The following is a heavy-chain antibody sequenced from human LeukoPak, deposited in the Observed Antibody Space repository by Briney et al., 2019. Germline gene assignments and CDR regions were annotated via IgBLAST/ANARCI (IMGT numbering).Heavy chain of an antibody. V-gene: IGHV3-23*01. D-gene: IGHD3-22*01. CDR2: ISGSGGST. J-gene: IGHJ4*02. CDR1: GLTFSSYA. CDR3: AKDRTYYYDSSGYLLDY. Sequence: QTGGSLRLSCAASGLTFSSYAMSWVRQAPGKGLEWVSAISGSGGSTYYADSVKGRFTISRDNSKNTLYLQMNSLRAEDTAVYYCAKDRTYYYDSSGYLLDYWGQGTLVTVSS.